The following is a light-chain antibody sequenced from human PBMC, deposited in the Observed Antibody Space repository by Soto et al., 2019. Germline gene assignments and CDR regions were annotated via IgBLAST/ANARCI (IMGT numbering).Light chain of an antibody. Sequence: DIQMTQSPSSLSASVGDRVTITCRASQSISNYLNWYQQKPGKAPKLLIYGASTLQSGVPSRFRGGGSGTDFTLTISSLQPEDFAIYYCQQSYSVPQTFGQGTKVDI. CDR3: QQSYSVPQT. CDR2: GAS. CDR1: QSISNY. J-gene: IGKJ1*01. V-gene: IGKV1-39*01.